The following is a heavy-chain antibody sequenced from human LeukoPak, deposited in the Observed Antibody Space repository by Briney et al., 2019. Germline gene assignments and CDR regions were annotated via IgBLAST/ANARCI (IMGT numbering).Heavy chain of an antibody. CDR2: IYIGGIT. V-gene: IGHV3-53*01. J-gene: IGHJ4*02. CDR1: GFTVSSHC. Sequence: GGSLRLSCAASGFTVSSHCMNWVRQAPGKGLEWVSIIYIGGITWYADSMKGRITISRDNSKNTLYLQMDSLRAEDTAVYSCARIYGDGWYADHWGQGTLVTVSS. CDR3: ARIYGDGWYADH. D-gene: IGHD6-19*01.